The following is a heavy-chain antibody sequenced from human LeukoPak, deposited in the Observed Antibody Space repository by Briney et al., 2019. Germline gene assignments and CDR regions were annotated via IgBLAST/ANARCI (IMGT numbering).Heavy chain of an antibody. D-gene: IGHD2-15*01. J-gene: IGHJ4*02. V-gene: IGHV3-33*01. CDR3: ARAYCGGGFCYSGFDF. Sequence: GGSLRLSCAASGFSFSSYGMHWVRQAPGKGLEWVAVIWYGGTNDYYADSVKGRFTISRDNSRNTLYLQMNSLRTEDTAVYSCARAYCGGGFCYSGFDFWGQGTLVTVSS. CDR2: IWYGGTND. CDR1: GFSFSSYG.